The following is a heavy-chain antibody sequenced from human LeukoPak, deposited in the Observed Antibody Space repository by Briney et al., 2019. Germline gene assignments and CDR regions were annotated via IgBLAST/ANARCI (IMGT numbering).Heavy chain of an antibody. D-gene: IGHD5-12*01. CDR2: VYNAGAT. J-gene: IGHJ6*02. Sequence: SETLSLTCSVSGGSITDKSYYWGWVRRPPGKGLEWIGNVYNAGATYYNPSLQSRVTISVDTSKNQFSLKLSSVTAADTAVYYCARILATDFNYYYGMDVWGQGTTVTVSS. V-gene: IGHV4-39*07. CDR1: GGSITDKSYY. CDR3: ARILATDFNYYYGMDV.